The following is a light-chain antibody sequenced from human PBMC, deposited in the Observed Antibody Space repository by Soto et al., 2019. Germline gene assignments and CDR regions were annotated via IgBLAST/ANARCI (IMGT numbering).Light chain of an antibody. V-gene: IGKV3-15*01. Sequence: EIVMTQSPATLSVSPGERATLSCRASQSVSNNLAWYQKKPGQAPRLLIYGASTRATGIPARFIGGGSGTEFTLTISSLQSEDVAVYYCQQYNNWWTFGQGTRVEIK. CDR2: GAS. CDR3: QQYNNWWT. CDR1: QSVSNN. J-gene: IGKJ1*01.